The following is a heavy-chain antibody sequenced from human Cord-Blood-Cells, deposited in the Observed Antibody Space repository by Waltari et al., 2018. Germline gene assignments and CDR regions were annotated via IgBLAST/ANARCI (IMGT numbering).Heavy chain of an antibody. J-gene: IGHJ6*02. D-gene: IGHD3-10*01. V-gene: IGHV4-34*01. CDR2: SNHSGST. CDR1: GGSFSGYY. Sequence: QVQLQQWGAGLLKPSETLSLTCAVYGGSFSGYYSSWIRQPPGKGLEWIGESNHSGSTNYNPSLKSRVTISVDTSKNQFSLKLSSVTAADTAVYYCAREVNMVRGVLDVWGQGTTVTVSS. CDR3: AREVNMVRGVLDV.